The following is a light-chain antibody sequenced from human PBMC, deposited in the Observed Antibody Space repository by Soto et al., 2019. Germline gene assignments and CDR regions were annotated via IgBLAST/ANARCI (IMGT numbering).Light chain of an antibody. CDR2: GAA. J-gene: IGKJ4*01. Sequence: EIVLTQSPATLSLSPGERATLSCRASQTLTSNYLAWYQQKPGQAPRLLIHGAASRATGIPDRFSGSGSGTDFTLTISRLEPEDFAVYYCQQYSDSVLTFGXG. V-gene: IGKV3-20*01. CDR1: QTLTSNY. CDR3: QQYSDSVLT.